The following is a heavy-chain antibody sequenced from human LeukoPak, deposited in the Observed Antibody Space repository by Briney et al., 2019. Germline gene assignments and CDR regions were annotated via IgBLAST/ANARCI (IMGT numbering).Heavy chain of an antibody. Sequence: SETLSLTCAVSGGSISSSNWWSWVRQPPGKGLEWIGEIYHSGSTNCNPSLKSRVTISVDKSKNQFSLKLSSVTAADTAVYYCARGNYCSSTSCSFDYWGQGTLVTVSS. J-gene: IGHJ4*02. CDR2: IYHSGST. CDR1: GGSISSSNW. CDR3: ARGNYCSSTSCSFDY. V-gene: IGHV4-4*02. D-gene: IGHD2-2*01.